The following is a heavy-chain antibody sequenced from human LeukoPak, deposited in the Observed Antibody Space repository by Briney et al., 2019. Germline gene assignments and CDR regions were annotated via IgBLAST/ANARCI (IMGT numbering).Heavy chain of an antibody. CDR2: INKDGSEK. J-gene: IGHJ5*02. V-gene: IGHV3-7*01. CDR1: GFTFSRYW. Sequence: GGSLRLSCAASGFTFSRYWMSWVRQAPGKGLEWVSSINKDGSEKFHADSATGRFTISRDNAKNSLFLQMNTLGAEDAAVYYCARTYDRSTYGVHYFDPWGQGTLVAVSS. D-gene: IGHD3-22*01. CDR3: ARTYDRSTYGVHYFDP.